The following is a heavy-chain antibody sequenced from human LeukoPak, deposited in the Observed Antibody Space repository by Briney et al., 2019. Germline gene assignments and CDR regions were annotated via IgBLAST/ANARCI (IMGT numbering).Heavy chain of an antibody. CDR2: ISYDGSNK. D-gene: IGHD3-3*01. CDR1: GFTFSSYA. CDR3: ARVEEYYDFWSGNDY. Sequence: GGSLRLSCAASGFTFSSYAMHWVRQAPGKGLEWVAVISYDGSNKYYADSVKGRFTISRDNAKKSLYLQMNSLRAEDTAAYYCARVEEYYDFWSGNDYWGQGTLVTVSS. J-gene: IGHJ4*02. V-gene: IGHV3-30*04.